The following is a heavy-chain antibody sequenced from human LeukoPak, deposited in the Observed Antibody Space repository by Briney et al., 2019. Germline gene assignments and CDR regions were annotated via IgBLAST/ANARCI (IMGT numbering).Heavy chain of an antibody. D-gene: IGHD2-21*01. CDR3: ARARVRGVSFFAY. V-gene: IGHV3-30*01. CDR2: ISYDGSNE. J-gene: IGHJ4*02. Sequence: SGGSLRLSCEASGFTFSTYAMHWVRQAPGRGLEWVSEISYDGSNEYYADSMKGRFTISRGKSKNTLYLQMNSLTAEDSAVYYCARARVRGVSFFAYWGQGTLVTVSS. CDR1: GFTFSTYA.